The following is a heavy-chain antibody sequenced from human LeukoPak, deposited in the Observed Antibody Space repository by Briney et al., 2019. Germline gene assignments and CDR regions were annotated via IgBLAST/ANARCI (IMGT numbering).Heavy chain of an antibody. D-gene: IGHD4-17*01. V-gene: IGHV4-39*07. CDR1: GGSISSSSYY. Sequence: SETLSLTCTVSGGSISSSSYYWGWIRQPPGKGLEWIGSIYYSGSTYYNPSLKSRVTISVDTSKNQFSLKLSSVTAADTAVYYCARSRYGDYDYWGQGTLVTVSS. J-gene: IGHJ4*02. CDR2: IYYSGST. CDR3: ARSRYGDYDY.